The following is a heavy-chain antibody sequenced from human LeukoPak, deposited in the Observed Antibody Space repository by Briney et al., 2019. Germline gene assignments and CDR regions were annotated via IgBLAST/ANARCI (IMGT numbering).Heavy chain of an antibody. J-gene: IGHJ4*02. CDR1: GFTLDDYA. Sequence: GGSLRLSCVASGFTLDDYAMHWVRQAPGEGLEWVSGISWNSGNIDYADSVKGRFTISRDNAKNTLYLQMNSLRAEDTAVYYCARVRWGGLYYFDYWGQGTLVTVSS. V-gene: IGHV3-9*01. CDR2: ISWNSGNI. CDR3: ARVRWGGLYYFDY. D-gene: IGHD3-16*01.